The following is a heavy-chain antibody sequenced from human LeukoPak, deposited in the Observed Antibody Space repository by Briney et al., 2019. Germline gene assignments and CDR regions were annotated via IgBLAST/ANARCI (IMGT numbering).Heavy chain of an antibody. J-gene: IGHJ6*02. V-gene: IGHV4-4*02. Sequence: SETLSLTCAVSGGSISNENWWGWVRRPPGKGLEWIGEIYHSGSTNYIPSLKNRVTISVDKSKNQFSLKLTSVTAADTAVYYCAGSPIGYGMDVWGQGTTVTVSS. CDR2: IYHSGST. CDR1: GGSISNENW. CDR3: AGSPIGYGMDV.